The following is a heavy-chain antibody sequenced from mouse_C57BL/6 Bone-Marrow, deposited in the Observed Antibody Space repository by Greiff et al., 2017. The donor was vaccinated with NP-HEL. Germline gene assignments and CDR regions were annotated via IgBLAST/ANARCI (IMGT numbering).Heavy chain of an antibody. D-gene: IGHD2-5*01. CDR3: ARSYYSNYWYFDV. V-gene: IGHV1-85*01. CDR2: IYPRDGST. Sequence: VKLQQSGPELVKPGASVKLSCKASGYTFTSYDINWVKQRPGQGLEWIGWIYPRDGSTKYNEKFKGKATLTVDTSSSTAYMELHSLTSEDSAVYFCARSYYSNYWYFDVWGTGTTVTVSS. J-gene: IGHJ1*03. CDR1: GYTFTSYD.